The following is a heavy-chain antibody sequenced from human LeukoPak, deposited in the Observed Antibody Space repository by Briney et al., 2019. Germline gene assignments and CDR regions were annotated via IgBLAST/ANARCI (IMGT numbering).Heavy chain of an antibody. Sequence: SVKVSCKASGGTFSSYAISWVRQAPGQGLEWMGRIIPIFGTANYAQKFQGRVTITTDESTSTAYMELSSLRSEDTAVYYCAGGPSYDFWSGYLRYWGQGTLVTVSS. CDR2: IIPIFGTA. CDR3: AGGPSYDFWSGYLRY. D-gene: IGHD3-3*01. CDR1: GGTFSSYA. V-gene: IGHV1-69*05. J-gene: IGHJ4*02.